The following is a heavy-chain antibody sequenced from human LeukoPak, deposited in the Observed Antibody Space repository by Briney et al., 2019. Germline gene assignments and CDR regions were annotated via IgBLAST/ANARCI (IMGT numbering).Heavy chain of an antibody. CDR1: GFTFSSYA. J-gene: IGHJ6*02. Sequence: GRSLRLSCAASGFTFSSYAMHWVRQAPGKGLEWVAVISYDGSNKYYADSVKGRFTISRDNARNSLYLQMNSLRAEDTALYYCAKGDTMVLTDYYYGMDVWGQGTTVTVSS. CDR3: AKGDTMVLTDYYYGMDV. D-gene: IGHD4/OR15-4a*01. V-gene: IGHV3-30-3*01. CDR2: ISYDGSNK.